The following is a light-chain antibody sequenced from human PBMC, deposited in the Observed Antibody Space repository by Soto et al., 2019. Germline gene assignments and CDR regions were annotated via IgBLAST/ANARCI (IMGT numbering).Light chain of an antibody. CDR1: QSVGTK. V-gene: IGKV3-20*01. Sequence: IMSNQSPGTLSLSPGERATLSCRASQSVGTKLAWYQQKPGQAPRLLIHGGSSRATGVPDRITGSGSGTDFTLSISSLEPEDFAVYYCQQYGGSTLTFGRGTKVDI. CDR2: GGS. CDR3: QQYGGSTLT. J-gene: IGKJ4*02.